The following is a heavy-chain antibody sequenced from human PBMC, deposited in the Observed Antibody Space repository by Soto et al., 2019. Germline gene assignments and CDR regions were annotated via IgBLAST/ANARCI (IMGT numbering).Heavy chain of an antibody. V-gene: IGHV3-23*01. Sequence: GGSLRLSCAASGFTFSSYAMSWVRQAPGKGLEWVSAISGSGGSTYYADSVKGRFTISRDSSKNTLYLQMNSLRAEDTAVYYCALVSSSSAYYFDDWGQGTLVTVSS. CDR3: ALVSSSSAYYFDD. CDR1: GFTFSSYA. CDR2: ISGSGGST. J-gene: IGHJ4*02. D-gene: IGHD6-6*01.